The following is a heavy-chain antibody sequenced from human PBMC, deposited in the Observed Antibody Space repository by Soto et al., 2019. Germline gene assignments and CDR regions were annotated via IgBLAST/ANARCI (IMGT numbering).Heavy chain of an antibody. D-gene: IGHD4-17*01. CDR1: EFTFTNAW. Sequence: GGSLRLSCAASEFTFTNAWMSWVRQAPGKGLEWVGRIKSKTAGGTTDYAAPAQGRFTISRDESRNTLYLQMNSLKTEDTAVYYCTSLYYGHWGQGTLVTVSS. CDR3: TSLYYGH. CDR2: IKSKTAGGTT. J-gene: IGHJ4*02. V-gene: IGHV3-15*01.